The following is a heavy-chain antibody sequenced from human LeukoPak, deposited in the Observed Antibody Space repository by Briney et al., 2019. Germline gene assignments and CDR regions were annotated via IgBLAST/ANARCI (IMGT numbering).Heavy chain of an antibody. V-gene: IGHV4-30-4*01. J-gene: IGHJ6*02. CDR2: IYYSGST. CDR3: ARGTWRWNYGYGMDV. D-gene: IGHD1-7*01. CDR1: GGSISSGDYY. Sequence: PSQTLSLACTVSGGSISSGDYYWSWIRQPPGKGLEWIGYIYYSGSTYYNPSLKSRVTISVDTSKNQFSLKLSSVTAADTAVYYCARGTWRWNYGYGMDVWGQGTTVTVSS.